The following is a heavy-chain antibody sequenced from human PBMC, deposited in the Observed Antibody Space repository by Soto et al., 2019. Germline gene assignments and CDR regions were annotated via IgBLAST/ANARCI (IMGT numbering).Heavy chain of an antibody. CDR3: AKDSSYGDYFGFIDY. CDR2: ISWNSGSI. Sequence: GGSLRLSCAASGFTFDDYAMHWVRQAPGKGLEWVSGISWNSGSIGYADSVKGRFTISRDNAKNSLYLQMNSLRAEDTALYYCAKDSSYGDYFGFIDYWGQGPWSPSPQ. D-gene: IGHD4-17*01. CDR1: GFTFDDYA. J-gene: IGHJ4*02. V-gene: IGHV3-9*01.